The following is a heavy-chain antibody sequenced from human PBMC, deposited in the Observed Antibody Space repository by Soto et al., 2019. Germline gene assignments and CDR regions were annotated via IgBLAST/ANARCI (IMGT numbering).Heavy chain of an antibody. CDR1: GYTFTSYD. CDR2: MNPNSGNT. D-gene: IGHD5-18*01. Sequence: ASVKVSCKASGYTFTSYDINWVRQATGQGLEWMGWMNPNSGNTSYAQKLQGRVTMTTNTSTSTAYMELRSLRSDDTAVYYCAGARRGYSFGAAPGGRGTLVT. CDR3: AGARRGYSFGAAP. J-gene: IGHJ5*02. V-gene: IGHV1-8*01.